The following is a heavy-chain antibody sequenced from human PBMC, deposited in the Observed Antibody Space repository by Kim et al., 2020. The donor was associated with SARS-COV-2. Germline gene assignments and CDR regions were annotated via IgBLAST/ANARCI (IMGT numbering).Heavy chain of an antibody. CDR1: GYTFTSYD. Sequence: AAVKVSCKASGYTFTSYDINWVRQATGQGVEWMGWMNPNSGNTGYAQKFQGRVTMTRNTSISTAYMELSSLRSEDTAVYYCARVPAAGTIFGVVIKRYYGMDVWGQGTTVTVSS. CDR3: ARVPAAGTIFGVVIKRYYGMDV. D-gene: IGHD3-3*01. J-gene: IGHJ6*02. CDR2: MNPNSGNT. V-gene: IGHV1-8*01.